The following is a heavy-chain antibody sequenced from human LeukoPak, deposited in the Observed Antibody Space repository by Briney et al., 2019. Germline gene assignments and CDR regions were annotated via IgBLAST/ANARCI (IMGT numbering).Heavy chain of an antibody. CDR2: IYYSGST. V-gene: IGHV4-39*01. CDR1: GGSISSSSYY. D-gene: IGHD2-2*01. J-gene: IGHJ6*02. Sequence: PSETLSLTCIVSGGSISSSSYYWGWIRQPPGKGLEWIGSIYYSGSTYYNPSLKSRVTISVDTSKNQFSLKLSSVTAADTAVYYCARHEGYCSSTSCYQLYYGMDVWGQGTTVTVSS. CDR3: ARHEGYCSSTSCYQLYYGMDV.